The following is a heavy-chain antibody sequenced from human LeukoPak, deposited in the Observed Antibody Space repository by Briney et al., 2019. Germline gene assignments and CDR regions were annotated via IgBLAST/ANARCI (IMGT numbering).Heavy chain of an antibody. CDR1: GYTFTGYY. Sequence: ASVKLSCKASGYTFTGYYMHWVRQAPGQGLEWMGWINPNSGGTNYAQKFQGRVTMTRDTSISTAYMELSRLRSDDTAVYDCARDQGWFDLWGQGTLVTVSS. CDR3: ARDQGWFDL. CDR2: INPNSGGT. J-gene: IGHJ5*02. V-gene: IGHV1-2*02.